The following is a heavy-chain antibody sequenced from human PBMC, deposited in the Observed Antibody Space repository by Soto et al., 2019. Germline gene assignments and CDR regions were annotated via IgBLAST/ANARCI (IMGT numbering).Heavy chain of an antibody. J-gene: IGHJ4*02. Sequence: PXVSLRLSCAASGFTFSNYAMHGVRQAPGKGLEWVAAISYDGGNKYYGDSVKGRFTISRDNSKNTLYLQMNSLRAEDRAVYYCARDPFIAAAGPYYFDYWGQGTLVTVSS. CDR1: GFTFSNYA. CDR2: ISYDGGNK. D-gene: IGHD6-13*01. CDR3: ARDPFIAAAGPYYFDY. V-gene: IGHV3-30-3*01.